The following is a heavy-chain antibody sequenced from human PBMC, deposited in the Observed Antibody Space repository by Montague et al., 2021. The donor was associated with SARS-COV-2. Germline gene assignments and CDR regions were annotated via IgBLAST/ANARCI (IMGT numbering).Heavy chain of an antibody. CDR3: ARDILTGYLYGMDV. CDR1: GFSLSTSGMC. V-gene: IGHV2-70*11. J-gene: IGHJ6*02. CDR2: IDWDDDK. D-gene: IGHD3-9*01. Sequence: PALVKPTQTLTLTCTFSGFSLSTSGMCVSWIRQPPGKALEWLARIDWDDDKYYSTSLKTRLTISKDTSKNQVVLTMTNMDPVDTATCYCARDILTGYLYGMDVWGQGTTVTVSS.